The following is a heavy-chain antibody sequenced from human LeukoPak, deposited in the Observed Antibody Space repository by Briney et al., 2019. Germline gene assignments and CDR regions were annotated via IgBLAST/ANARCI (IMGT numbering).Heavy chain of an antibody. CDR1: GFTFSSYG. D-gene: IGHD3-3*01. CDR2: IRYDGSSK. CDR3: AKVKSASFWSDYSCAFDI. Sequence: GGSLRLSCAASGFTFSSYGMHWVRQAPGKGLEWVAFIRYDGSSKYYADSVKGRFTISRDNSKNTLYLQMNSLRAEDTAVYYCAKVKSASFWSDYSCAFDIWGQRTLVTVSS. J-gene: IGHJ3*02. V-gene: IGHV3-30*02.